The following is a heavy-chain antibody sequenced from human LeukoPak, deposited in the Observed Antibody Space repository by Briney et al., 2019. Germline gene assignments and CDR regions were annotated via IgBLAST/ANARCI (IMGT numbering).Heavy chain of an antibody. V-gene: IGHV1-18*04. D-gene: IGHD4-11*01. Sequence: GASVKVSCKASGYTFTSYGISWVRQAPGQGLEWMGWISAYNGNTNYAQKLQGRVTMTTDTSTSTAYMELRSLRSDDTAVYYCAGVLSSYFPGHYYYGMDVWGKGTTVTVSS. CDR1: GYTFTSYG. CDR2: ISAYNGNT. CDR3: AGVLSSYFPGHYYYGMDV. J-gene: IGHJ6*04.